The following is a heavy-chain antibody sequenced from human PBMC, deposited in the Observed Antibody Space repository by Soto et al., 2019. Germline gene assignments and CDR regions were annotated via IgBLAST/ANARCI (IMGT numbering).Heavy chain of an antibody. V-gene: IGHV4-59*01. Sequence: TSETLSLTCTVSGGSISSYYWSWIRQPPGKGLEWIGYIYYSGSTNYNPSLKSRVTISVDTSKNQFSLKLSSVTAADTAVYYCARDRGYCSGGSCYSLENYGMDVWGQGTTVTVS. J-gene: IGHJ6*02. CDR2: IYYSGST. CDR3: ARDRGYCSGGSCYSLENYGMDV. D-gene: IGHD2-15*01. CDR1: GGSISSYY.